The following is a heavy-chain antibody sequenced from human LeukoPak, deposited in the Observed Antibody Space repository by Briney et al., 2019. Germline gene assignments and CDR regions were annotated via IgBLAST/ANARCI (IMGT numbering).Heavy chain of an antibody. CDR3: AKGSIALRYYFDY. CDR2: ISWNSGSI. CDR1: GFTFDDYA. D-gene: IGHD6-13*01. Sequence: GGSLRLSCAASGFTFDDYAMHWVRQAPGKGLEWVSGISWNSGSIGYADSVKGRFTISRDNAKNSLYLQINSLRAEDTALYYCAKGSIALRYYFDYWGQGTLVTVSS. J-gene: IGHJ4*02. V-gene: IGHV3-9*01.